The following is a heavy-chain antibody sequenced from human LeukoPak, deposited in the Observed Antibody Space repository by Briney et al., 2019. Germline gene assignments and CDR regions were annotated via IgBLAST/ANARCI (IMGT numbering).Heavy chain of an antibody. Sequence: SGGSLRLSCAASGFTFSSYSMNWVRQAPGKGLEWVSYISSSSSTIYYADSVKGRFTISRDNAKNSLYLQMNSLRDEDTAVYYCARGESWLRFLRFDYWGQGTLVTVSS. J-gene: IGHJ4*02. D-gene: IGHD5-12*01. CDR1: GFTFSSYS. V-gene: IGHV3-48*02. CDR3: ARGESWLRFLRFDY. CDR2: ISSSSSTI.